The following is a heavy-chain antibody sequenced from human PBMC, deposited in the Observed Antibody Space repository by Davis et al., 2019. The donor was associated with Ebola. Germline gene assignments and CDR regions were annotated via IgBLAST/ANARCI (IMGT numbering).Heavy chain of an antibody. CDR3: AEGGTNNFLGAN. Sequence: GESLKISCAASGFTFSRYGMDWVRQAPGKGLEWVASISSSGNHINYADSVKGRFAISRDNAGTSMSLQMNSLRVEDTAVFYCAEGGTNNFLGANWGQGTLVTVSS. CDR1: GFTFSRYG. J-gene: IGHJ4*02. D-gene: IGHD2-8*01. V-gene: IGHV3-21*04. CDR2: ISSSGNHI.